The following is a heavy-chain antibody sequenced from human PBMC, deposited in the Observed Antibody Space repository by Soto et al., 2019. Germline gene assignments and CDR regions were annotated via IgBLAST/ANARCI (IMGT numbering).Heavy chain of an antibody. CDR3: AAGYSTGLDAFDL. Sequence: EVQLVQSGAEAKKPGESLKISCKGSGYNFANYWIGWLRQVPGKGLEWMGMIFPGDSDTKNSPSLQGQITMSVDKSNSSAYLQWRSLKASDTAMYYCAAGYSTGLDAFDLWGQGTLVTVSS. J-gene: IGHJ3*01. CDR1: GYNFANYW. CDR2: IFPGDSDT. D-gene: IGHD2-8*02. V-gene: IGHV5-51*01.